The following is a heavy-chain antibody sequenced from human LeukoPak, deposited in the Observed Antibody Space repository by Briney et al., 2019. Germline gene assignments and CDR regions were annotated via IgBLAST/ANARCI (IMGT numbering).Heavy chain of an antibody. CDR2: ISSSGSTI. V-gene: IGHV3-48*03. Sequence: HPGGSLRLSCAASGFTFSSYEMNWVRQAPGKGLEWVSYISSSGSTIYYADSVKGRFTISRDNAKSSLYLQMNSLRAEDTALYYCAREKYYSSGWRWAFDIWGQGTMVTVSS. D-gene: IGHD6-19*01. CDR1: GFTFSSYE. CDR3: AREKYYSSGWRWAFDI. J-gene: IGHJ3*02.